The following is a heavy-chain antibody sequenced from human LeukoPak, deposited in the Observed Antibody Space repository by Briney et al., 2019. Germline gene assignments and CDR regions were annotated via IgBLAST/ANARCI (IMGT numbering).Heavy chain of an antibody. CDR3: AGSLAYCGGDCRLGDY. Sequence: GGSLRLSCAASGFTVSANYMTWVRQAPGKGLEWVSLIYSSGSTYYADSVKGRFTISRDNSKNTLYLQMNSLRADDTAVYYCAGSLAYCGGDCRLGDYWGQGTLVTVSS. D-gene: IGHD2-21*01. V-gene: IGHV3-66*01. J-gene: IGHJ4*02. CDR2: IYSSGST. CDR1: GFTVSANY.